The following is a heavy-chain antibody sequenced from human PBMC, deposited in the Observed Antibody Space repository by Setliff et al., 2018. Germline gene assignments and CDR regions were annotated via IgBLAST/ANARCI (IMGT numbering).Heavy chain of an antibody. CDR2: IPSTGSRT. CDR3: AKRGSNGCLEGS. J-gene: IGHJ5*02. D-gene: IGHD6-19*01. Sequence: PGESLTISCAASGFNFSIYTMTWVRQAPGKGLEWVSSIPSTGSRTDYADSVQGRFIVSRDNSKNTLYLEMNTLRTDDTALYYCAKRGSNGCLEGSWGQGTLVTSPQ. V-gene: IGHV3-23*01. CDR1: GFNFSIYT.